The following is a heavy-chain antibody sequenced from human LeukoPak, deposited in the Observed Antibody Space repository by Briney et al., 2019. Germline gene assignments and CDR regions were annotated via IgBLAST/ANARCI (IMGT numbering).Heavy chain of an antibody. CDR3: ARGASTFPFDY. V-gene: IGHV4-30-4*07. D-gene: IGHD3-16*01. CDR1: GGSLSSGGYS. Sequence: SETPSLTCAVSGGSLSSGGYSWSWIRQPPGKALEWIGYISSTGSTYYNPSLESRVSISVDKSKNQFSLKLSSVTAADTAVYYCARGASTFPFDYWGQGTLVTVSS. J-gene: IGHJ4*02. CDR2: ISSTGST.